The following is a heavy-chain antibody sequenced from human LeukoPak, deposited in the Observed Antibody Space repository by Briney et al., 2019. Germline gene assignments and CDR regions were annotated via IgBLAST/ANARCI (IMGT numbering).Heavy chain of an antibody. D-gene: IGHD3-10*01. CDR3: AKRGSYYYYMDV. Sequence: GGSLRLSCAASGFTFSSYGMHWVRQAPGKGLEWVAFIRYDGSNKYYADSVKGRFTISRDNAKNTLYLQMNSLRAEDTAVYYCAKRGSYYYYMDVWGKGTTVTVSS. J-gene: IGHJ6*03. CDR2: IRYDGSNK. V-gene: IGHV3-30*02. CDR1: GFTFSSYG.